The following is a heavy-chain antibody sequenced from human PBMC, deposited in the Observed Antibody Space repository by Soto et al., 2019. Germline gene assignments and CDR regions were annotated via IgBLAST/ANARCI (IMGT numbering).Heavy chain of an antibody. D-gene: IGHD4-17*01. V-gene: IGHV3-30*18. CDR1: GFTFSSYG. Sequence: GGSLRLSCAASGFTFSSYGMHWVRQAPGKGLEWVAVISYDGSNKYYADSVKGRFTISRDNSKNTLYLQMNSLRAEDTAVYYCAKDTPPGSYGDGSDAFDIWGQGTMVTVSS. CDR3: AKDTPPGSYGDGSDAFDI. CDR2: ISYDGSNK. J-gene: IGHJ3*02.